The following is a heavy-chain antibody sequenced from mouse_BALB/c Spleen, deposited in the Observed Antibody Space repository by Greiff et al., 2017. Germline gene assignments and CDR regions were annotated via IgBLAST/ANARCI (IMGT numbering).Heavy chain of an antibody. CDR2: IDPAYGNT. CDR1: GFNIKDTY. J-gene: IGHJ3*01. Sequence: VQLPQSGAELVKPGASVKLSCTASGFNIKDTYMHWVKQRPEQGLEWIGRIDPAYGNTKYDPKFQGKATVKAETSSNTAYLQLSSLTSEDTAVYCCARHMNAATGIAYGGQGTLVTVSA. V-gene: IGHV14-3*02. D-gene: IGHD1-2*01. CDR3: ARHMNAATGIAY.